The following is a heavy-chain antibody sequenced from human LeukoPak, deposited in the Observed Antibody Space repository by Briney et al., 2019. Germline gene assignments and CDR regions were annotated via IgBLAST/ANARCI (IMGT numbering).Heavy chain of an antibody. CDR3: ARGLVVPAAKPIGNWFDP. D-gene: IGHD2-2*01. Sequence: SETLSLTCAVYGGSFSGYYWSWIRQPPGKGLEWIGEINHSGSTNYNPSLKSRVTISVDTSKNQFSLKLSSVTAADTAVYYCARGLVVPAAKPIGNWFDPWGQGTLVTVSS. CDR2: INHSGST. V-gene: IGHV4-34*01. J-gene: IGHJ5*02. CDR1: GGSFSGYY.